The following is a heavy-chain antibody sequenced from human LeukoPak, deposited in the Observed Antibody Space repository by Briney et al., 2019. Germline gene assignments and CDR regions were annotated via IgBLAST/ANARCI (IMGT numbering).Heavy chain of an antibody. V-gene: IGHV4-4*07. CDR2: IYVSGST. CDR3: ARSISGTLFDY. Sequence: SETLSLTCTVSGGSISSHYWSRVRQSAGKGLEWIGRIYVSGSTNYNPSLKTRVTMSIDKSKNHFSLKLSSVTAADTAVYYCARSISGTLFDYWGQGTLVTVSS. D-gene: IGHD1-7*01. CDR1: GGSISSHY. J-gene: IGHJ4*02.